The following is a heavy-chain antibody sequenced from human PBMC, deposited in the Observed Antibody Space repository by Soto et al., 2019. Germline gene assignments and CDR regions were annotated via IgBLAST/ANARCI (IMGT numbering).Heavy chain of an antibody. D-gene: IGHD2-2*01. CDR1: GGTFSSYA. V-gene: IGHV1-69*12. J-gene: IGHJ6*02. CDR3: ARHDCISTSCYYYYYYGMDV. Sequence: QVQLVQSGAEVKKPGSSVKVSCKASGGTFSSYAISWVRQAPGQGLEWMGGIIPIFGTANYAQKFQGRVMLTADGSTSTAYMELSSLRSEDTAVYYCARHDCISTSCYYYYYYGMDVWGQGTTVTVSS. CDR2: IIPIFGTA.